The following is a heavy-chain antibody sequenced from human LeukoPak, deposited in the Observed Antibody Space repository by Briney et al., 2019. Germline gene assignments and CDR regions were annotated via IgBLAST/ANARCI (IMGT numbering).Heavy chain of an antibody. CDR3: ARVPYSSGWYVGGTFDY. Sequence: ASVKVSCKASGYTFTGYYMHWVRRAPGQGLEWMGWINPNSGGTNYAQKFQGRVTMTRDTSISTAYMELSRLRSDDTAVYYCARVPYSSGWYVGGTFDYWGQGTLVTVSS. V-gene: IGHV1-2*02. CDR1: GYTFTGYY. D-gene: IGHD6-19*01. CDR2: INPNSGGT. J-gene: IGHJ4*02.